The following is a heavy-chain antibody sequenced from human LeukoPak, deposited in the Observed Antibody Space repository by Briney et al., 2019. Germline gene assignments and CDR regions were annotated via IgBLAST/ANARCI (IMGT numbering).Heavy chain of an antibody. CDR3: ASMEDYYDSSGTDY. J-gene: IGHJ4*02. D-gene: IGHD3-22*01. CDR2: ISSSGSTI. CDR1: GFTFSDYY. V-gene: IGHV3-11*01. Sequence: GGSLRLSCAASGFTFSDYYMSWIRQAPGKGLEWVPYISSSGSTIYYADSVKGRFTISRDNAKNSLYLQMNSLRAEDTAVYYCASMEDYYDSSGTDYWGQGTLVTVSS.